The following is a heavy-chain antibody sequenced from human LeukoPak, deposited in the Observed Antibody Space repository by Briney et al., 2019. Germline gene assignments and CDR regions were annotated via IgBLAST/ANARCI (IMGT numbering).Heavy chain of an antibody. CDR3: AREKHYGHDAFDI. D-gene: IGHD4-17*01. CDR2: IYYSGST. J-gene: IGHJ3*02. Sequence: SETLSLTCTVSGGSISSYYWSWIRQPPGRGLECIGYIYYSGSTNYNPSLKSRVTISVDTSKNQFSLKLSSVTAADTAVYYCAREKHYGHDAFDIWGQGTMVTVSS. CDR1: GGSISSYY. V-gene: IGHV4-59*01.